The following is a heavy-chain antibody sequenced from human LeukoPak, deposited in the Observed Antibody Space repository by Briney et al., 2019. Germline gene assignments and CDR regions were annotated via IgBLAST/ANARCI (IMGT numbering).Heavy chain of an antibody. J-gene: IGHJ4*02. CDR3: ARGYTYGYDY. Sequence: GGSLRLSCAASGFTFSSYWMSWVRQAPGKGLEWVSYISVSGDTIYYADSVKGRFTISRDTAKNSLYLQMNSLRAEDTAVYYCARGYTYGYDYWGQGTLVIVSS. V-gene: IGHV3-48*04. CDR2: ISVSGDTI. CDR1: GFTFSSYW. D-gene: IGHD5-18*01.